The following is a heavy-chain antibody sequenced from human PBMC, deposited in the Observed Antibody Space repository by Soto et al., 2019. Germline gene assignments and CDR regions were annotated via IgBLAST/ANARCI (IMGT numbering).Heavy chain of an antibody. V-gene: IGHV4-34*01. J-gene: IGHJ5*02. D-gene: IGHD5-12*01. Sequence: SETLSLTCAVYGESFIGYYWTWIRQPPGKGLGWIGEINHRGYTNYNPSLKSRVTISIYXXXXXFXLXLXXXTAAXTPVYYCARTDIVTTNWFDPWGRGTLVTVSS. CDR2: INHRGYT. CDR3: ARTDIVTTNWFDP. CDR1: GESFIGYY.